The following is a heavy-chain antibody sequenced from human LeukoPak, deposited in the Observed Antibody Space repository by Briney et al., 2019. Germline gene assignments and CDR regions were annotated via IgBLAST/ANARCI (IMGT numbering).Heavy chain of an antibody. V-gene: IGHV3-21*01. CDR2: VSSSGNYI. CDR1: RFTFSSYS. D-gene: IGHD6-13*01. J-gene: IGHJ4*02. Sequence: GGSLRLSCAASRFTFSSYSMNWVRQAPGKGLEWVSSVSSSGNYIYYADSVKGRFTISRDNAKNSLYLQMNSLRAEDTAVYYCARDSIQQQLVLEDRGYPYYFEHWGQGTLVTVSS. CDR3: ARDSIQQQLVLEDRGYPYYFEH.